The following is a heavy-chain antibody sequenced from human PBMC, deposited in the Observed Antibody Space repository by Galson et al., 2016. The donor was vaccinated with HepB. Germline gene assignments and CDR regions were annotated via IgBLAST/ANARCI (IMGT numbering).Heavy chain of an antibody. D-gene: IGHD3-10*01. CDR2: TYYRSKWYN. Sequence: CAISGDSVSSNSAAWTWIRQSPLRGLEWLGRTYYRSKWYNDYAVSVKSRISIHPDTSKNQFSLQLNSVTPADTAVFYCVRLKTSGSYNWFDAWGQGTLVTVSS. V-gene: IGHV6-1*01. J-gene: IGHJ5*02. CDR3: VRLKTSGSYNWFDA. CDR1: GDSVSSNSAA.